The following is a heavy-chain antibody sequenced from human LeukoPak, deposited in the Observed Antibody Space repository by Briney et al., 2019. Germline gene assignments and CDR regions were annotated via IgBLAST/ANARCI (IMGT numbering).Heavy chain of an antibody. CDR2: ISSSSYI. D-gene: IGHD2-21*01. CDR3: ARGHIVVVIATDDAFDI. V-gene: IGHV3-69-1*01. J-gene: IGHJ3*02. CDR1: GFTFGDYA. Sequence: GRSLRLSCTASGFTFGDYAMSWFRQAPGKGLEWVSSISSSSYIYYADSVKGRFTISRDNAKNSLYLQMNSLRAEDTAVYYCARGHIVVVIATDDAFDIWGQGTMVTVSS.